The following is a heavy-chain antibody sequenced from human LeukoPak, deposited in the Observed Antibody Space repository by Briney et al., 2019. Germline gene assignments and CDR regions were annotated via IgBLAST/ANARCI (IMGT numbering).Heavy chain of an antibody. V-gene: IGHV4-38-2*02. J-gene: IGHJ5*02. D-gene: IGHD1-14*01. CDR1: GYSISSGYY. CDR3: ARDIPGVVVGGNWFDP. Sequence: SETLSLTCTVSGYSISSGYYWGWIRQPPAKGLEWIGSIYHSGSTYYNPSLKSRVTTSVDTSKNQFSLKLSSVTAADTAVYYCARDIPGVVVGGNWFDPWGQGTLVTVSS. CDR2: IYHSGST.